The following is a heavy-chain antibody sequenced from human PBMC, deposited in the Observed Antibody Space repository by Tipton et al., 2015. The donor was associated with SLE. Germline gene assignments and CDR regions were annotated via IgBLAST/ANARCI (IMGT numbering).Heavy chain of an antibody. Sequence: TLSLTYTVSGDSISSRSHYWGWIRQPPGKGLEWIGSIAYSGSTYYNPSLKSRVTISVDTSKNHFSLKVTSVTATDTAVYYCARGGGYPIYYYGLDVWGQGTTVTVSS. CDR1: GDSISSRSHY. CDR2: IAYSGST. J-gene: IGHJ6*02. D-gene: IGHD3-16*01. CDR3: ARGGGYPIYYYGLDV. V-gene: IGHV4-39*02.